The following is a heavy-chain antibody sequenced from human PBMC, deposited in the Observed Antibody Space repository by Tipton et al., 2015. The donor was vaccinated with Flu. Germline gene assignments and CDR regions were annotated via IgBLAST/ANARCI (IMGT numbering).Heavy chain of an antibody. CDR3: ARRDYSTYVSDPKNRFDP. D-gene: IGHD4-11*01. Sequence: TLSLTCSVSGYSINSGYYWGWVRRPPGKGLEWIGNIHHAGNTYYNPSLRSRVSLSLDRSKNQFSLNLSSVTAADTAIYYCARRDYSTYVSDPKNRFDPWGQGTLVTVSS. CDR1: GYSINSGYY. CDR2: IHHAGNT. V-gene: IGHV4-38-2*01. J-gene: IGHJ5*02.